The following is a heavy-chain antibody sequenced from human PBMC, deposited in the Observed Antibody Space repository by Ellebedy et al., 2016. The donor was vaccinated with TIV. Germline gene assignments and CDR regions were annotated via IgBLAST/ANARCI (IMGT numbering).Heavy chain of an antibody. Sequence: GGSLRPSCAASGFTFSSYNIIWVRQAPEKGLEWISYFRRDTLTTEYADSVKGRFTISRDNAKNSVYLQMKSLRAEDTAVYFCARDMGRWLQFLGFWGQGTLVTVSS. CDR1: GFTFSSYN. CDR3: ARDMGRWLQFLGF. CDR2: FRRDTLTT. V-gene: IGHV3-48*04. J-gene: IGHJ4*02. D-gene: IGHD5-24*01.